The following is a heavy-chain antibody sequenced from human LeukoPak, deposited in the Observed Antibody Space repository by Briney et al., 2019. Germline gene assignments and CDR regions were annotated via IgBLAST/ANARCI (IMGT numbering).Heavy chain of an antibody. D-gene: IGHD3-22*01. CDR3: AREGSSGYYFNWFDP. V-gene: IGHV4-39*07. CDR2: IYYSGTT. Sequence: PSETLSLTCTVSSGSISSSHYYWDWIRQPPGKGLEWIGTIYYSGTTYYNPSLESRATISVDASKNQFYLMLNSVTAADTAVYYCAREGSSGYYFNWFDPWGQGTLVTVSS. CDR1: SGSISSSHYY. J-gene: IGHJ5*02.